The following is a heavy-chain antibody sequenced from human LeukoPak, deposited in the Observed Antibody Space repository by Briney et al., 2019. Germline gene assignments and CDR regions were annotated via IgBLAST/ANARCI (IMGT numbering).Heavy chain of an antibody. CDR3: AKEARGARWTGFDS. J-gene: IGHJ4*02. CDR2: LSWFGGYT. Sequence: GGSLRLSCATSGFSLDEYTAHWVRQAPGKGLEWVSLLSWFGGYTYYADSVQGRFTLSRDYSKNSLYLQMNSLRTEDTAFYYCAKEARGARWTGFDSWGQGTLVTVSS. V-gene: IGHV3-43*01. CDR1: GFSLDEYT. D-gene: IGHD1-1*01.